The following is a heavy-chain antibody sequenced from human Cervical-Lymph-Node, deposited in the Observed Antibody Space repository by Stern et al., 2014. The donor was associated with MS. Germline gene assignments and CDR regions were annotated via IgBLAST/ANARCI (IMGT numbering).Heavy chain of an antibody. D-gene: IGHD3-22*01. J-gene: IGHJ6*02. CDR3: AKQYFDSSGYSYYYGMDV. V-gene: IGHV3-23*04. CDR1: GFTFNKYA. Sequence: VQLEESGGDLVQPGGSLRLSCAASGFTFNKYAMKWVRQAPGKGLEWVSTISGSGGSIYYADSVKGRFTKSRNNYKNTLILALHSLRAEDTAIYYCAKQYFDSSGYSYYYGMDVWGQGTTVTVSS. CDR2: ISGSGGSI.